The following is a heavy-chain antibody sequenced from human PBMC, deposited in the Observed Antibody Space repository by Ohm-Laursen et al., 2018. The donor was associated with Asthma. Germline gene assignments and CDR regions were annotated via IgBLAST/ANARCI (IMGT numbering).Heavy chain of an antibody. V-gene: IGHV3-33*01. Sequence: RSLRLSCAASGFTFSSYGMHWVRQAPGKGLEWVSVIWYDGSYTYYADSVKGRFTISRDNSKNTLYLQMNSLRAEDTAVYYCARDGIAATPIGWFDPWGQGTLVTVSS. J-gene: IGHJ5*02. D-gene: IGHD2-15*01. CDR3: ARDGIAATPIGWFDP. CDR1: GFTFSSYG. CDR2: IWYDGSYT.